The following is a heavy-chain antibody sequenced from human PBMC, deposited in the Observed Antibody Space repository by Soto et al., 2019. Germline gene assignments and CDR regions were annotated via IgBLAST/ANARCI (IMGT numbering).Heavy chain of an antibody. V-gene: IGHV3-23*01. D-gene: IGHD2-15*01. CDR3: AKDLYCSGGSCPSRAFDI. CDR1: GFTFSSYA. J-gene: IGHJ3*02. CDR2: ISGSGGST. Sequence: GGSLRLSCAASGFTFSSYAMSWVRQAPGKGLEWVSAISGSGGSTYYADSVKGRFTISRDNSKNTVYLQMNSLRAGDTAVYYCAKDLYCSGGSCPSRAFDIWGQGTMVTVSS.